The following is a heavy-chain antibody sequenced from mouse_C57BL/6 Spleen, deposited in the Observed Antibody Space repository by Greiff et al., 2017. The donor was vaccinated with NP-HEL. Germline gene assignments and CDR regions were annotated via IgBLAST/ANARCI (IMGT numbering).Heavy chain of an antibody. Sequence: EVQRVESGGGLVKPGGSLKLSCAASGFTFSSYAMSWVRQTPEKRLEWVATISDGGSYTYYPDNVKGRFTISRDNAKNSLYMQMSHLKSEDTAMYCCAGISMGRAWFAYWGQGALVTVSA. CDR2: ISDGGSYT. J-gene: IGHJ3*01. CDR1: GFTFSSYA. D-gene: IGHD1-1*02. V-gene: IGHV5-4*01. CDR3: AGISMGRAWFAY.